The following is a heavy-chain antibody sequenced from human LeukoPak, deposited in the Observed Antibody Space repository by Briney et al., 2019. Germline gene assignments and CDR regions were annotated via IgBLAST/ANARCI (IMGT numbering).Heavy chain of an antibody. CDR1: GFTFGDYA. CDR2: IRSKAYGGTT. J-gene: IGHJ4*02. V-gene: IGHV3-49*04. D-gene: IGHD6-13*01. CDR3: TRAYSSSWGFDY. Sequence: PGGSLRLSCTTSGFTFGDYAMSWVRQAPGKGLEWVGFIRSKAYGGTTEYAASVKGRFTILRDESKSIAYLQMNSLKTEDTAVYYCTRAYSSSWGFDYWGQGTLVTVSS.